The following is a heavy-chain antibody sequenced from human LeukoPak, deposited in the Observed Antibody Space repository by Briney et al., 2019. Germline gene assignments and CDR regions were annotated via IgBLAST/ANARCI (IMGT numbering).Heavy chain of an antibody. J-gene: IGHJ4*02. V-gene: IGHV5-51*01. Sequence: GGSLKISFKGSGYRFSTYWIAWVRPMPGKGLEWMGIIYPGDSDTRYSPSFQGQVTISADKSINTAYLQWRSLRASDTGIFYCATHRGNYCSSISCYDYWGQGTLVTVSS. CDR1: GYRFSTYW. CDR2: IYPGDSDT. CDR3: ATHRGNYCSSISCYDY. D-gene: IGHD2-2*01.